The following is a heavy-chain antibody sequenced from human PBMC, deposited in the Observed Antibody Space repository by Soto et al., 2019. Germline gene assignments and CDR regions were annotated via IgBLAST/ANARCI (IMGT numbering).Heavy chain of an antibody. V-gene: IGHV1-18*01. D-gene: IGHD3-9*01. Sequence: ASVKVSCKASGYTFTSYGISWVRQAPGQGLEWMGWISAYNGNTNYAQKLQGRVTMTTDTSTSTAYIELRSLRSDDTAVYYCARVPGRPKYYDILTGSPTLDYWGQGTLVTVSS. CDR1: GYTFTSYG. CDR2: ISAYNGNT. CDR3: ARVPGRPKYYDILTGSPTLDY. J-gene: IGHJ4*02.